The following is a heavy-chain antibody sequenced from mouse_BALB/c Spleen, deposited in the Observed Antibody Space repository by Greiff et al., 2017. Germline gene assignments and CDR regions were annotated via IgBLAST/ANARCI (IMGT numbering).Heavy chain of an antibody. CDR1: GFTFSSFG. CDR3: ARGYGNSWYFDV. D-gene: IGHD2-1*01. J-gene: IGHJ1*01. Sequence: EVMLVESGGGLVQPGGSRKLSCAASGFTFSSFGMHWVRQAPEKGLEWVAYISSGSSTIYYADTVKGRFTIARDNPKNTLFLQMTSLRSEDTAMHYCARGYGNSWYFDVWGAGTTVTVSS. V-gene: IGHV5-17*02. CDR2: ISSGSSTI.